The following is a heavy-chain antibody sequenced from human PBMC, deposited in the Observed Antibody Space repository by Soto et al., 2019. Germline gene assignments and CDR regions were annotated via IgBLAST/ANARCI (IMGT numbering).Heavy chain of an antibody. D-gene: IGHD2-2*01. Sequence: EVQLVESGGDLVRPGGSLRLSCAASGFTFSGHWMHWVRQVPGKGLEWVSRVNTDGGTSAYADSVKGRFTISRENAKNTRDLQMSGLRAENAAVYYWAREAGYCSRTSCYRRAFDTWGQGTTVSVSS. CDR2: VNTDGGTS. CDR3: AREAGYCSRTSCYRRAFDT. V-gene: IGHV3-74*03. J-gene: IGHJ3*02. CDR1: GFTFSGHW.